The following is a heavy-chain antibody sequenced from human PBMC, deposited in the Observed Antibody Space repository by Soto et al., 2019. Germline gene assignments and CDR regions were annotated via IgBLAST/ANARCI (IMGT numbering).Heavy chain of an antibody. CDR3: ARDVDTAIFYYYYGMDV. Sequence: SGGSLRLSCAASGFTFSDYYMSWIRQAPGKGLEWVSYISSSGSTIYYADSVKGRFTISRDNAKNSLYLQMNSLRAEDTAVYYCARDVDTAIFYYYYGMDVWGQGTTVTVSS. CDR2: ISSSGSTI. CDR1: GFTFSDYY. V-gene: IGHV3-11*01. D-gene: IGHD5-18*01. J-gene: IGHJ6*02.